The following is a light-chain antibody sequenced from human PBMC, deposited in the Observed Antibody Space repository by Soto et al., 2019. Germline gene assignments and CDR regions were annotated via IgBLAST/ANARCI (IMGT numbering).Light chain of an antibody. Sequence: EIVLTQSPATLSLSPGERATLSCRASQSVSTYLAWYQQKPGQAPRLLIYDAFNRATGIPARFRGSGSVTDFTLTISSLEPEDFAVYYCQQRSNWPRTFGQGTKVDIE. CDR3: QQRSNWPRT. CDR2: DAF. J-gene: IGKJ1*01. V-gene: IGKV3-11*01. CDR1: QSVSTY.